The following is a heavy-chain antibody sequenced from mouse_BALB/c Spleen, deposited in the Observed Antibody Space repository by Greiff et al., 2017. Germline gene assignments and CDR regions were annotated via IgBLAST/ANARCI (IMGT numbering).Heavy chain of an antibody. CDR2: ISSGGGST. V-gene: IGHV5-12-1*01. CDR3: AKRGGDGFAY. D-gene: IGHD2-13*01. CDR1: GFAFSSYD. J-gene: IGHJ3*01. Sequence: EVQVVESGGGLVKPGGSLKLSCAASGFAFSSYDMSWVRQTPEKRLEWVAYISSGGGSTYYPDTVKGRFTISRDNTKNTLYLQMSSLKSEDTAMYCCAKRGGDGFAYWGQGTLVTVAA.